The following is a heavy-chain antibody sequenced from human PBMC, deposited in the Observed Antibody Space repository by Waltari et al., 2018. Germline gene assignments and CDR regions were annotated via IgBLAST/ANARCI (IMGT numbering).Heavy chain of an antibody. CDR2: IYSGGST. V-gene: IGHV3-53*01. CDR1: GFTVSSNY. Sequence: EVQLVESGGGLIQPGGSLRLSCAASGFTVSSNYMSWVRQAPGQGLEWVSVIYSGGSTYYADSVKGRFTISRDNSKNTLYLQMNSLRAEDTAVYYCAREGYYDSSGYYWGNGMDVWGQGTTVTVSS. D-gene: IGHD3-22*01. J-gene: IGHJ6*02. CDR3: AREGYYDSSGYYWGNGMDV.